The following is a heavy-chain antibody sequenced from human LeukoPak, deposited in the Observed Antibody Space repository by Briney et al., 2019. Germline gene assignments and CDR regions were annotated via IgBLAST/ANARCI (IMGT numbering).Heavy chain of an antibody. CDR2: IYYSGST. J-gene: IGHJ4*02. D-gene: IGHD4-23*01. Sequence: PSETLSLTCTVSGGSISSHYWSWIRQPPGKGLEWIGYIYYSGSTKYNPSLKSRVTISVDTSKNQFSLKLNSVTAADTAVYYCASGGNFYRRGNPSTTPRFDYWGQGTLVTVSS. CDR3: ASGGNFYRRGNPSTTPRFDY. CDR1: GGSISSHY. V-gene: IGHV4-59*11.